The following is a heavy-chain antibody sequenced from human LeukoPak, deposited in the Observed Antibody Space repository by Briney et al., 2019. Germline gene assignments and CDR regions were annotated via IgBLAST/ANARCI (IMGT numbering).Heavy chain of an antibody. CDR1: GYSFTTYW. Sequence: GESLKISCKGSGYSFTTYWIGWVRQPPGKGLEWMGIIYPGDSDTRYSPSFQGQVTISADKSISTAYPQWSSLKASDTAIYYCARHSYYGTGSYFEFWGQGILVTASS. J-gene: IGHJ4*02. CDR3: ARHSYYGTGSYFEF. D-gene: IGHD3-10*01. V-gene: IGHV5-51*01. CDR2: IYPGDSDT.